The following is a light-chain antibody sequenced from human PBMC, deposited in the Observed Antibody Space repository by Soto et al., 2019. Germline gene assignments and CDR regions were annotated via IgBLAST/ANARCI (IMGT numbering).Light chain of an antibody. J-gene: IGLJ2*01. CDR2: GNS. V-gene: IGLV1-40*01. CDR3: QSYDSSLSDSVV. CDR1: SSNIGAGYD. Sequence: QSVLTQPPSVSGAPGQRVTISCTGSSSNIGAGYDVHWYQQLPGTAPKLLIYGNSNRPSGVPDRFSGSKSGTSASLAITGLQAEDEADYYCQSYDSSLSDSVVFGGGTKRTVL.